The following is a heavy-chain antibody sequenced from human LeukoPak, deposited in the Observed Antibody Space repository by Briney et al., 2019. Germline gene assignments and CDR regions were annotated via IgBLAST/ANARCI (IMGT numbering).Heavy chain of an antibody. J-gene: IGHJ5*02. Sequence: PSETLSLTCSVSGDSISMHYWSWIRQPPGKGLEWIGYIYYSGSTNYNPSLKSRVTISVDTSKNQFSLKLSSVTAADTAVYYCARAKAVAGYNWFDPWGQGTLVTVSS. D-gene: IGHD6-19*01. CDR1: GDSISMHY. CDR3: ARAKAVAGYNWFDP. V-gene: IGHV4-59*11. CDR2: IYYSGST.